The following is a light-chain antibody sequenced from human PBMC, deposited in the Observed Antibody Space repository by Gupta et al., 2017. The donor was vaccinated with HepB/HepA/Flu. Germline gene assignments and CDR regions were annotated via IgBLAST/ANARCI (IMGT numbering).Light chain of an antibody. Sequence: QSALTQPASVSGSPGQSITISCTGTNSHVGSYNSVSWYQQHPAKVPELMIYDVSNRTSGVAARFSGSKAGTTASLTXSXHEAEDXADYYCSSYTTFNTQVFGGGTRLTVL. CDR2: DVS. CDR3: SSYTTFNTQV. V-gene: IGLV2-14*03. J-gene: IGLJ3*02. CDR1: NSHVGSYNS.